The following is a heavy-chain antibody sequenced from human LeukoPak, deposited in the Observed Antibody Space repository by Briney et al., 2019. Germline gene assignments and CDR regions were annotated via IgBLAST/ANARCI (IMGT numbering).Heavy chain of an antibody. J-gene: IGHJ4*02. D-gene: IGHD2-15*01. CDR1: GFTFSSYS. Sequence: GSLRLSCAASGFTFSSYSMNWVRQAPGKGLEWVSSISSSSSYIYYADSVKGRFTISRDNAKNSLYLQMNSLRAEDTAVYYCARDPSRYCSGGSCPGFVDYWGQGTLVTVSS. V-gene: IGHV3-21*01. CDR3: ARDPSRYCSGGSCPGFVDY. CDR2: ISSSSSYI.